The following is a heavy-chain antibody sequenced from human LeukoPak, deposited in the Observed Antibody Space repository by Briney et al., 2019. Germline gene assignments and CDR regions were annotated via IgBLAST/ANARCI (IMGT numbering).Heavy chain of an antibody. D-gene: IGHD4/OR15-4a*01. CDR3: ARNHVLIGL. J-gene: IGHJ4*02. Sequence: ASVTVSLSCAAYTFTTCKIRWERVAPGQGLEWMGWINTRNGNTNYAHQLQGRVSMTTNTSTSTSYMELASLRFDDTAIYERARNHVLIGLWGQGNLVTVSS. CDR2: INTRNGNT. CDR1: AYTFTTCK. V-gene: IGHV1-18*01.